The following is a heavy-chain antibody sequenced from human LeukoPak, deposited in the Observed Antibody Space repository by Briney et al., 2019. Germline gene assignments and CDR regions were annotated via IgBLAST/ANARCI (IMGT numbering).Heavy chain of an antibody. J-gene: IGHJ4*02. Sequence: GGSLRLSCAASGFTFRNYGMHWVRQAPGRRLEWVSSISTSSIYIYYADSLKGRFSISRDNAKKSLYLQMNSLRAEDTAVYYCARDPSNSGSYSRLDQWGQGTLVTVSS. D-gene: IGHD1-26*01. CDR3: ARDPSNSGSYSRLDQ. V-gene: IGHV3-21*01. CDR2: ISTSSIYI. CDR1: GFTFRNYG.